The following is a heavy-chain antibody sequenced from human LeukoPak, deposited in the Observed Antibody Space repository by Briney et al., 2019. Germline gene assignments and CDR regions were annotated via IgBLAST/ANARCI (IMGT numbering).Heavy chain of an antibody. CDR1: GGSISSSSYY. CDR2: IYYSGST. CDR3: AKSYGDYVGYYYYYGMDV. V-gene: IGHV4-39*01. Sequence: SETLSLTCTVSGGSISSSSYYWGWIRQPPGKGLEWIGSIYYSGSTYYNPSLKSRVTISVDTSKNQFSLKLSSVTAADTAVYYCAKSYGDYVGYYYYYGMDVWGQGTTVTVSS. J-gene: IGHJ6*02. D-gene: IGHD4-17*01.